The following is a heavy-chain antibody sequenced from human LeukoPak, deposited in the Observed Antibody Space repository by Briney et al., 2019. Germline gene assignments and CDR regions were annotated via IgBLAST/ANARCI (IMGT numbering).Heavy chain of an antibody. Sequence: PGGSLRLSCATSGFTFSSYAMTWVRQAPGKGLEWVANIKQDGSEKYYVDSVKGRFTISRDNAKNSLYLQMNSLRAEDTAVYYCAGEASVQWLPWMKWFDSWGQGTLVTVSS. CDR2: IKQDGSEK. CDR3: AGEASVQWLPWMKWFDS. J-gene: IGHJ5*01. V-gene: IGHV3-7*01. D-gene: IGHD6-19*01. CDR1: GFTFSSYA.